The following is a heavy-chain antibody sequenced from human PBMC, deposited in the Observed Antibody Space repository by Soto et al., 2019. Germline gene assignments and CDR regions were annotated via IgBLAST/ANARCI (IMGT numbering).Heavy chain of an antibody. CDR3: ARNPGGSWSDYFDP. Sequence: PGESLKISCRASGYSFTSYWIGWVRQMPGKGLEWMGIIYPGDSATTYNPSFQGQVSISVDKSISTAYLQWSSLKASDTAIYYCARNPGGSWSDYFDPWGQGTLVTVSS. J-gene: IGHJ5*02. CDR2: IYPGDSAT. V-gene: IGHV5-51*01. D-gene: IGHD4-17*01. CDR1: GYSFTSYW.